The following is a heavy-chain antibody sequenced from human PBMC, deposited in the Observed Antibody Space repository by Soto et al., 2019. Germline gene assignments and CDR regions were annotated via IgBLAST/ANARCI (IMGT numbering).Heavy chain of an antibody. D-gene: IGHD3-3*01. Sequence: PGVSLRLSCAASGFTFSSYAMSWVRQAPGKGLEWVSAISGSGGSTYYADSVKGRFTISRDNSKNTLYLQMNSLRAEDTAVYYCAKSLRFLEWLFDYWGQGTLVTVSS. V-gene: IGHV3-23*01. J-gene: IGHJ4*02. CDR3: AKSLRFLEWLFDY. CDR1: GFTFSSYA. CDR2: ISGSGGST.